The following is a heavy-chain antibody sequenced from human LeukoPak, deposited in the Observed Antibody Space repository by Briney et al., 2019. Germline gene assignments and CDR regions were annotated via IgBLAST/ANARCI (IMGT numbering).Heavy chain of an antibody. V-gene: IGHV1-46*01. J-gene: IGHJ4*02. Sequence: ASVKISCKASGYTLTSNHIHWVRQAPGQGLEWMGVINPSGDSTSYVPNFQGRVTVTRDTSTSTVYMELSSLRSEDTAIYYCAKIAARDTGEGYWGQGTLVTVSS. CDR1: GYTLTSNH. CDR2: INPSGDST. CDR3: AKIAARDTGEGY. D-gene: IGHD6-6*01.